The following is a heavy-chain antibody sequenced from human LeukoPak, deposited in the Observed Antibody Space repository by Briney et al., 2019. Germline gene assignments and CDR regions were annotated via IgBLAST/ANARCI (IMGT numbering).Heavy chain of an antibody. CDR3: ARGTKSPRTTVLTSFWYFDL. Sequence: SETLSLTCTVSGGSITSGPHYWNWIRQSAEKGLEWIGRVQATGSLDYNPSLKSRVTISMDTSTNRFSLMMTSLTTTDTAVYYCARGTKSPRTTVLTSFWYFDLWGRGTLVTVSS. D-gene: IGHD1-14*01. V-gene: IGHV4-61*02. CDR1: GGSITSGPHY. J-gene: IGHJ2*01. CDR2: VQATGSL.